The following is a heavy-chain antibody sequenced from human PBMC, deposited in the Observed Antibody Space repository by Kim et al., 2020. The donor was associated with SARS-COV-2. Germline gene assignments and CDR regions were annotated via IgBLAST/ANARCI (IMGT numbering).Heavy chain of an antibody. CDR1: GGSLSAYY. CDR2: IYESEYI. V-gene: IGHV4-59*01. CDR3: ARGTLLDVLTGIGPHFDY. D-gene: IGHD3-9*01. J-gene: IGHJ4*02. Sequence: SETLSLTCTVSGGSLSAYYWSWIRQPPGKGLEWIAFIYESEYINYNPSLKSRVTISMDPSKKQFSLNLSSVTAADTAVYYCARGTLLDVLTGIGPHFDYGCEVTL.